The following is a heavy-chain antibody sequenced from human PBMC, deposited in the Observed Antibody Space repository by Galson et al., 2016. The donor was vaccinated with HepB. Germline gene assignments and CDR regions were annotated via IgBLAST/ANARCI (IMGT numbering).Heavy chain of an antibody. CDR2: ISASGGSK. Sequence: SLRLSCAGSGLSLSSYAMSWGRQAPGEGLEWVSGISASGGSKTYADSVRGRFIISRDNSNNKLFLQMNSLTTEDTAIYFCAKDRLSGHGDYSWGIFDIWGRGTEVTVSS. J-gene: IGHJ3*02. CDR3: AKDRLSGHGDYSWGIFDI. D-gene: IGHD4-17*01. V-gene: IGHV3-23*01. CDR1: GLSLSSYA.